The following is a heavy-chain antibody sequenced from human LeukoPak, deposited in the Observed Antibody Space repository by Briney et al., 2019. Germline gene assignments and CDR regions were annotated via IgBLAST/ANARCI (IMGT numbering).Heavy chain of an antibody. CDR1: GYTFTDSY. CDR2: IDPNSGGT. V-gene: IGHV1-2*02. D-gene: IGHD1-14*01. CDR3: APDHSSIL. Sequence: ASVKVSCKASGYTFTDSYMHWVRQAPGQALEWMGWIDPNSGGTRYAQKFQGRVTMTRDTSISTANMELSRLTSDDTAVYYCAPDHSSILWGQGTLVTVS. J-gene: IGHJ4*02.